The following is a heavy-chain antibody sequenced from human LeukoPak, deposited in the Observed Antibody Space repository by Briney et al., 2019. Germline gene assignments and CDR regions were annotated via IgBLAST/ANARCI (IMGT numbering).Heavy chain of an antibody. D-gene: IGHD1-26*01. V-gene: IGHV3-33*01. CDR1: GFTFSSYG. J-gene: IGHJ4*02. CDR3: ASGAGRFDY. CDR2: IWYDGSNK. Sequence: PGRPLRLSCAASGFTFSSYGMHWVRQAPGKGLEWVAVIWYDGSNKYYADSVKGRFTISRDNSKNTLYLQMNSLRAEDTAVYYCASGAGRFDYWGQGTLVTVSS.